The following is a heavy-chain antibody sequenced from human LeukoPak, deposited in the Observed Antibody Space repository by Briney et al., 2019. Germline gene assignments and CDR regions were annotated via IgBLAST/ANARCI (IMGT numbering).Heavy chain of an antibody. Sequence: PSETLSLTCTVSGGSISSGGYYWSWIRQHPGKGLEWIGYIYYSGSTYYNPSLKSRVTISVDTSKNQFSLKLSSVTAADTAVYHCAVSFLFSAFDYWGQGTLVTVSS. CDR1: GGSISSGGYY. J-gene: IGHJ4*02. D-gene: IGHD2/OR15-2a*01. CDR2: IYYSGST. CDR3: AVSFLFSAFDY. V-gene: IGHV4-31*03.